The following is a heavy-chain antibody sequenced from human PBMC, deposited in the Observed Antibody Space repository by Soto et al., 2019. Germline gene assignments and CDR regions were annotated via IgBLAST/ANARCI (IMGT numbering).Heavy chain of an antibody. CDR2: INPDNGNT. Sequence: QVQLVQSGAEVKKPGASVKISCKASGYTFTRYTMNWVRQAPGQRLEWMGWINPDNGNTKSSQKFQDRVIITGDTAASTADMDLSSLRSEDTAVYYCARGIATGQLDPWGQGTLVTVSS. V-gene: IGHV1-3*01. D-gene: IGHD2-15*01. J-gene: IGHJ5*02. CDR1: GYTFTRYT. CDR3: ARGIATGQLDP.